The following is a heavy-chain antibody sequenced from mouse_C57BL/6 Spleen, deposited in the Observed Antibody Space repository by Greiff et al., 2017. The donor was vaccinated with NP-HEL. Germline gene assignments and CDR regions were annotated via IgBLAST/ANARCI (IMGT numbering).Heavy chain of an antibody. CDR2: IYPGSGST. CDR1: GYTFTSYW. V-gene: IGHV1-55*01. CDR3: ARGDYDYEGLGDY. Sequence: QVQLQQPGAELVKPGASVKMSCKASGYTFTSYWITWVKQRPGQGLEWIGDIYPGSGSTNYNEKFKSKATLTVDTSSSTAYMQLSSLTSEDSAVYYCARGDYDYEGLGDYWGQGTSVTVSS. D-gene: IGHD2-4*01. J-gene: IGHJ4*01.